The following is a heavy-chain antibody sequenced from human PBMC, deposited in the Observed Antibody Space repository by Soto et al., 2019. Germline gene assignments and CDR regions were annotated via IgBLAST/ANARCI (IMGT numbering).Heavy chain of an antibody. CDR1: GFTFITYD. V-gene: IGHV3-23*01. CDR2: SRGSDGST. D-gene: IGHD7-27*01. CDR3: VKGNWGDY. J-gene: IGHJ4*02. Sequence: EVQLLESGGGSVQPGGSLRLSCAASGFTFITYDMTWVRQAPGKGLEWVSVSRGSDGSTYYADSVKGRFTISRDNSKTRVYLQMNSRRADDTAIYYCVKGNWGDYWAQGTLVTVSS.